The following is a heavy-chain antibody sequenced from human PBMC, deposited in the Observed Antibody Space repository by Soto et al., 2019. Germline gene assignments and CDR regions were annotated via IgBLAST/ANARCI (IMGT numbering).Heavy chain of an antibody. V-gene: IGHV1-69*13. CDR2: IIPIFGTA. Sequence: ASVKVSCKASGGTFSSYAISWVRQAPGQGLEWMGGIIPIFGTANYAQKFQGRVTITADESTSTAYMELSSLRSEDTAVYYCGLVESGSYSYYYYGMDVWGQGTTVTV. D-gene: IGHD1-26*01. CDR3: GLVESGSYSYYYYGMDV. CDR1: GGTFSSYA. J-gene: IGHJ6*02.